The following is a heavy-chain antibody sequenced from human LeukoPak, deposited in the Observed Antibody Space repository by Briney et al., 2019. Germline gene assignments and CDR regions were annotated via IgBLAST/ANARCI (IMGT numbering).Heavy chain of an antibody. CDR1: GFTFSTYP. J-gene: IGHJ4*02. CDR2: ISYHGSNE. CDR3: ARVHDTTGYYHYFDP. V-gene: IGHV3-30*03. D-gene: IGHD3-9*01. Sequence: GGSLRLSCEASGFTFSTYPMHWVRQAPDKGLEGVAMISYHGSNEYYADSVKGRFTISRDNSKNTLYLQMNNPRGEDTAIYYCARVHDTTGYYHYFDPWGQGTLVTVSS.